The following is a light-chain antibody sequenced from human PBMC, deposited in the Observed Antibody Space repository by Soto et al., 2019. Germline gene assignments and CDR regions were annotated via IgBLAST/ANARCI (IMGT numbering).Light chain of an antibody. Sequence: DIQMTQSPSSLSASVGDRVTITCQASQDISNYLNWYQQKPGKAPKLLIYDASNLETGVPSRFSGSESGTDFTFTSSSLQPEDIATYYCQQYDNLPFTFGPGTKVDIK. CDR2: DAS. CDR3: QQYDNLPFT. CDR1: QDISNY. V-gene: IGKV1-33*01. J-gene: IGKJ3*01.